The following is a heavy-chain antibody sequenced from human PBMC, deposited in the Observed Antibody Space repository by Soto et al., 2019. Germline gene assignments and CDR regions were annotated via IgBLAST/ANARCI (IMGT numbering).Heavy chain of an antibody. CDR3: AHRRSSGPGYYYYMDV. CDR2: IDWDDDK. D-gene: IGHD3-10*01. CDR1: GFSLSTSGMC. J-gene: IGHJ6*03. V-gene: IGHV2-70*12. Sequence: SGPTLVNPTQTLTLTCTFSGFSLSTSGMCVSWIRQPPGKALEWLALIDWDDDKYYSTSLKTRLTISKDTSKNQVVLTMTNMDPVDTATYYCAHRRSSGPGYYYYMDVWGKGTTVTVSS.